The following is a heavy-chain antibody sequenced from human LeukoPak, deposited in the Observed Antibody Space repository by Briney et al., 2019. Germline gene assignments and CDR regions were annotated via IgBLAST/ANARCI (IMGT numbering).Heavy chain of an antibody. Sequence: PSETLSLTCTVSGGSISSYYWSWIRQPPGKGLEWIGYIYYSGSTNYNPSLKSRVTISVDTSKNQFSLKLSSVTAADTAVYYCARDRDGVNTFDYWGQGTLVTVSS. CDR3: ARDRDGVNTFDY. J-gene: IGHJ4*02. D-gene: IGHD5-24*01. CDR2: IYYSGST. V-gene: IGHV4-59*12. CDR1: GGSISSYY.